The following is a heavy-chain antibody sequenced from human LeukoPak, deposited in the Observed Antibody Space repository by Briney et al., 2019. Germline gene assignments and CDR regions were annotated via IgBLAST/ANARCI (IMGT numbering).Heavy chain of an antibody. Sequence: GGSLRLSCSASGFTFHDYVMQWVRQVPGKGLEWVSLISQDGGDTYYVGSVKGRFTISRDNLKTSLFLQMNSLKIEDSAMYFCVIGTGIQEAGTNYPFDVWGQGTVVTVSS. CDR2: ISQDGGDT. V-gene: IGHV3-43D*03. CDR3: VIGTGIQEAGTNYPFDV. CDR1: GFTFHDYV. D-gene: IGHD1/OR15-1a*01. J-gene: IGHJ3*01.